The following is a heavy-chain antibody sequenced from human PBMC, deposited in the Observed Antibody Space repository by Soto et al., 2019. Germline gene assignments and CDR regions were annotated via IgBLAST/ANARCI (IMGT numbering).Heavy chain of an antibody. CDR1: GFTFSSYS. J-gene: IGHJ6*02. V-gene: IGHV3-21*01. Sequence: PGGSLRLSCAASGFTFSSYSMNWVRQAPGKGLEWVSSISSSSSYIYYADSVKGRFTISRDNAKNSLYLQMNSLRAEDTAVYYCARNVGITFGGVIDPPDSHYYGMDVWGQGTTVTVSS. CDR3: ARNVGITFGGVIDPPDSHYYGMDV. CDR2: ISSSSSYI. D-gene: IGHD3-16*02.